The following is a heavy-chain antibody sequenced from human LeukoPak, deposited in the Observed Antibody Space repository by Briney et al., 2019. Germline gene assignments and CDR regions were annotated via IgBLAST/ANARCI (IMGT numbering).Heavy chain of an antibody. CDR3: ARDHRADWYFDL. J-gene: IGHJ2*01. CDR1: GFNFSSYS. D-gene: IGHD3-10*01. V-gene: IGHV3-21*01. CDR2: ISSSSSYI. Sequence: GGSLRLSCAAYGFNFSSYSMNWVRQAPGKGLEWVSSISSSSSYIYYADSVKGRFTISRDNAKNSLYLRMNSLRAEDTAVYYCARDHRADWYFDLWGRGTLVTVSS.